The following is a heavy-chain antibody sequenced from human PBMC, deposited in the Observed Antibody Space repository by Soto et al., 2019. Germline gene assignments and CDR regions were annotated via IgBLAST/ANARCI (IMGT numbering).Heavy chain of an antibody. CDR3: ARGSSTMWDYYYYYMDV. V-gene: IGHV1-2*04. Sequence: QVQLVQSGAEVKKPGASVKVSCKASGYTFTGYYMHWVRQAPGQGLEWMGWINPNSGGTNYAQKVQGWVTMTRDTSISTAYMELSRLRSDVTAVYYCARGSSTMWDYYYYYMDVWGKGTTVTVSS. CDR1: GYTFTGYY. D-gene: IGHD2-2*01. CDR2: INPNSGGT. J-gene: IGHJ6*03.